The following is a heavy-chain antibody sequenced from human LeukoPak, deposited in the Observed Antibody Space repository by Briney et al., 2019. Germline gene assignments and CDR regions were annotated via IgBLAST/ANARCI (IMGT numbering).Heavy chain of an antibody. V-gene: IGHV3-7*01. J-gene: IGHJ4*02. Sequence: GGSLRLSCAASGFTFSSYWMSWVRQAPGKGLEWVANIKQDGSEKYYVDSVKGRFTISRDNAKNSLYLQMNSLRAEDTAVYYCARDRRWLQSYYFDYWGQGTLVTVSS. D-gene: IGHD5-24*01. CDR1: GFTFSSYW. CDR3: ARDRRWLQSYYFDY. CDR2: IKQDGSEK.